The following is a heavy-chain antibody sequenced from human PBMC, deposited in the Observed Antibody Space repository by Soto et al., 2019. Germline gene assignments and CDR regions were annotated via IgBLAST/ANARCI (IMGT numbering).Heavy chain of an antibody. J-gene: IGHJ4*02. CDR2: IIAANGET. CDR1: GYTFTSYP. CDR3: ARGGGGNNYDN. Sequence: QVQLVQSGAEVKKPGASVKVSCKASGYTFTSYPMHWVRQAPGQRLEWMAWIIAANGETKYSQKIQGRVTITRDTSASTAYMELSSLTPEDTAVYYCARGGGGNNYDNWGQGTPVTVSS. V-gene: IGHV1-3*01. D-gene: IGHD5-12*01.